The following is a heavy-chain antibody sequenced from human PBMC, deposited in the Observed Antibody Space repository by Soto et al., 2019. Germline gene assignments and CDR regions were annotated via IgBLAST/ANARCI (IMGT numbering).Heavy chain of an antibody. V-gene: IGHV5-51*01. CDR3: SKFKYSTSVRYLQH. CDR1: GYRFTSYW. Sequence: ESLKISCRTSGYRFTSYWIAWVRQMPGKGLEWMGIIFPSDSDTIYSPSFQGQVTISADKSISTAYLQWTSLKASDTAIYYCSKFKYSTSVRYLQHWGQGTPVTVSS. CDR2: IFPSDSDT. D-gene: IGHD6-6*01. J-gene: IGHJ1*01.